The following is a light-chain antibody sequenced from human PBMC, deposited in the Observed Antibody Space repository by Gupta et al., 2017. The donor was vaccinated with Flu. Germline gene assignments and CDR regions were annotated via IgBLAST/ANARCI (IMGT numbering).Light chain of an antibody. CDR1: SSDIGAYNL. CDR2: EDT. J-gene: IGLJ1*01. Sequence: QSALTQPASVSGSPGQSITISCSGTSSDIGAYNLVSWYQQHPGKAPKLIIYEDTKRPSGISIRFSGSKSANTASPTISGLQAEDEGDYYCSSYAGSSTRYVFGAGTKVTVL. CDR3: SSYAGSSTRYV. V-gene: IGLV2-23*01.